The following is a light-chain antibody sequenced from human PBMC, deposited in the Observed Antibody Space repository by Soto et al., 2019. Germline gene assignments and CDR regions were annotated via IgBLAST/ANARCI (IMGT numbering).Light chain of an antibody. CDR1: QSVSRAY. Sequence: EIVLTQSPGTLSLSPGERATLSCRASQSVSRAYLAWYQQIPGQAPRLLIYGASSRATGIPDRFSGSGSGTDFTLTISGLEPEDFAVYYCQQSGSSFYTLGQGTKLESK. J-gene: IGKJ2*01. CDR2: GAS. V-gene: IGKV3-20*01. CDR3: QQSGSSFYT.